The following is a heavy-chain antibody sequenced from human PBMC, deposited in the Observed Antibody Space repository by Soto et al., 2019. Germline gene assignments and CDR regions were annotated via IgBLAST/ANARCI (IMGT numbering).Heavy chain of an antibody. Sequence: SDTLSLTCAVYGGSFSGYYWSWIRQPPGKGLEWIGEINHSGSAVYNPSLRTRVTISVDRSKNQFSLKMSSVTAADTAVYYCARVPGDFWSGYYSWFDPWGQGTLVTVSS. V-gene: IGHV4-34*01. J-gene: IGHJ5*02. CDR2: INHSGSA. CDR1: GGSFSGYY. CDR3: ARVPGDFWSGYYSWFDP. D-gene: IGHD3-3*01.